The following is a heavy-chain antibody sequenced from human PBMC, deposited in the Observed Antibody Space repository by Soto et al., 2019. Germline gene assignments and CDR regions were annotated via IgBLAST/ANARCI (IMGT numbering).Heavy chain of an antibody. CDR2: INPSGGHT. CDR1: GNTFTNYY. Sequence: QVQLMQSGAEVKKPGASVKVSCKASGNTFTNYYIHWVRQAPGQGLELMGTINPSGGHTTYSQNFLGRVTMTRDTSTSTLYMELTSLISDDTAVYYGARGGHVVVVNAAFDYWGQGTLVTVSS. J-gene: IGHJ4*02. D-gene: IGHD2-21*01. CDR3: ARGGHVVVVNAAFDY. V-gene: IGHV1-46*01.